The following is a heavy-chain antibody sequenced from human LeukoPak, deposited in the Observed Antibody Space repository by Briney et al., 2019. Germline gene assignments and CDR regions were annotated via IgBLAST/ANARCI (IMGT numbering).Heavy chain of an antibody. Sequence: GGSLRLSCVVSGFTLNTHGTHWVRQAPGEGLMWVSLIKTDGTTTSYADSVKGRFTISRDNAKNTVYLQMNRLRAEDTAVYYCTRDNYWSSDYWGQGTLVTVSS. D-gene: IGHD3-3*01. CDR2: IKTDGTTT. J-gene: IGHJ4*02. CDR3: TRDNYWSSDY. V-gene: IGHV3-74*01. CDR1: GFTLNTHG.